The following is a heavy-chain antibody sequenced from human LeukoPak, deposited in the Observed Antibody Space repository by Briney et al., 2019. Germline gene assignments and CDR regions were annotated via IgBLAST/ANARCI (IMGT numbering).Heavy chain of an antibody. CDR1: GFTFSNYW. CDR3: ARSRGWLQADY. D-gene: IGHD5-24*01. J-gene: IGHJ4*02. CDR2: INQDGSEK. V-gene: IGHV3-7*01. Sequence: GGSLRLSCAASGFTFSNYWMSWVRQAPERGLEWVANINQDGSEKYYVDSVKGRFTISRDNGKNSLYLQMNNLRDEDTAVYYCARSRGWLQADYWGQGTLVTVSS.